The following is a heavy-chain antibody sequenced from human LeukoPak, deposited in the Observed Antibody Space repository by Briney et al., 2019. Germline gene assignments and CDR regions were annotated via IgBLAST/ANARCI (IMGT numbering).Heavy chain of an antibody. CDR2: INHSGST. J-gene: IGHJ4*02. V-gene: IGHV4-34*01. CDR1: GGSFSGYY. D-gene: IGHD6-13*01. CDR3: ARRGFRIAAAGRPPLDY. Sequence: PSETLSLTRAVYGGSFSGYYWSWIRQPPGKGLEWIGEINHSGSTNYNPSLKSRVTISVDTSKNQFSLKLSSVTAADTAVYYCARRGFRIAAAGRPPLDYWGQGTLVTVSS.